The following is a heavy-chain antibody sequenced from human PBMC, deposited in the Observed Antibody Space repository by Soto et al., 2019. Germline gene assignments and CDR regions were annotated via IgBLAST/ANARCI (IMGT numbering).Heavy chain of an antibody. Sequence: GASVKVSCKASGGTFSSYAISWVRQAPGQGLEWMGGIIPIFGTANYAQKFQGRVTITADESTSTAYMELSSLRSEDTAVYYCARTANKLELAWFDPWGQGTLVTVSS. CDR3: ARTANKLELAWFDP. D-gene: IGHD1-7*01. CDR2: IIPIFGTA. J-gene: IGHJ5*02. CDR1: GGTFSSYA. V-gene: IGHV1-69*13.